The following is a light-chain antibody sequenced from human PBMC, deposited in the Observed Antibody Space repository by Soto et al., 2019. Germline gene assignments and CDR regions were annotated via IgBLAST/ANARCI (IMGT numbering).Light chain of an antibody. V-gene: IGKV3-15*01. Sequence: EIVLTPSPGTLSLSPVERATLSCRASQSVSSSYLAWYQQNPGQAPRLLIYGASTRATNVSARFSGSGSGTEFTLTISSLQSEDFALYYCQQYNHWPPITFGPGTRLEIK. CDR3: QQYNHWPPIT. CDR2: GAS. CDR1: QSVSSSY. J-gene: IGKJ5*01.